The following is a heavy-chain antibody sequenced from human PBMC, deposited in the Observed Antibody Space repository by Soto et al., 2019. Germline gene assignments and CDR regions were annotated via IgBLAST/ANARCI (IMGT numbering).Heavy chain of an antibody. CDR1: GGTFSSYA. CDR2: IIPIFGTA. V-gene: IGHV1-69*01. D-gene: IGHD3-10*01. J-gene: IGHJ4*02. Sequence: QVQLVQSGAEVKKPGSSVKVSCTASGGTFSSYAISWVRQAPGQGLEWMGGIIPIFGTANYAQKFQGRVTITADESTSTAYMELSSLRSEDTAVYYCARGSPMVRGVIITLENWGQGTLVTVSS. CDR3: ARGSPMVRGVIITLEN.